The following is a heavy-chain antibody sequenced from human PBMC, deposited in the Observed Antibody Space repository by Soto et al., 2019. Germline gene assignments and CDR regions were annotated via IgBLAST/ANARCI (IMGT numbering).Heavy chain of an antibody. D-gene: IGHD3-10*01. Sequence: QVQLVQSGAEVKRPGSSVKVSCEASGGTFSSYTISWERQAPGQGLEWMGGIIPMFHTANNAQKFQGRVTITADESATPAYMGLSSLTSEDTAVYYCARNLVGSYTPGAFVIWGQGTMVTVSS. J-gene: IGHJ3*02. CDR1: GGTFSSYT. V-gene: IGHV1-69*01. CDR3: ARNLVGSYTPGAFVI. CDR2: IIPMFHTA.